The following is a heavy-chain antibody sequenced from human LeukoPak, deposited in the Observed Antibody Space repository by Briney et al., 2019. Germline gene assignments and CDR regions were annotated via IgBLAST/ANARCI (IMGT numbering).Heavy chain of an antibody. V-gene: IGHV3-33*01. CDR1: GFTFSSYG. CDR2: IWYDGSNK. D-gene: IGHD6-19*01. Sequence: GGSLRLSXAASGFTFSSYGMHWVRQAPGKGLEWVAVIWYDGSNKYYADSVKGRFTISRDNSKNTLYLQMNSLRAEDTAVYYCATDLQWLSTEGYFDYWGQGTLVTVSS. CDR3: ATDLQWLSTEGYFDY. J-gene: IGHJ4*02.